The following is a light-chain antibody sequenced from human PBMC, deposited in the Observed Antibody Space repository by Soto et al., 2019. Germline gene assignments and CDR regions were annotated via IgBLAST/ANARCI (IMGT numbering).Light chain of an antibody. V-gene: IGKV3-20*01. CDR2: GSS. Sequence: EIVLTQSPGTLSLSPGERATLSCRASQSISSSYLAWYQQRPGQAPRLLIFGSSYRATGIPDMFSVSVSGTDFTLTISRLEREDFEFYYCQQYSSSPPEFTFAPGTRVDSK. CDR3: QQYSSSPPEFT. J-gene: IGKJ3*01. CDR1: QSISSSY.